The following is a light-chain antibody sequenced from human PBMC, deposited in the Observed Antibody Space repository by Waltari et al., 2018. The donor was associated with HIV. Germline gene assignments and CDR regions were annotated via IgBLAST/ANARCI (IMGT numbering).Light chain of an antibody. CDR2: EVN. CDR1: SSDIGPYKL. V-gene: IGLV2-23*02. J-gene: IGLJ3*02. CDR3: CSYASSLSWV. Sequence: SALSQPPSVSGSPGQTITVPSVGTSSDIGPYKLVSWYQPHPGKAPKLMIYEVNNRPSGVSDRFSGSKSGNTASLTISGLQAEDEADYYCCSYASSLSWVFGGGTKVTVL.